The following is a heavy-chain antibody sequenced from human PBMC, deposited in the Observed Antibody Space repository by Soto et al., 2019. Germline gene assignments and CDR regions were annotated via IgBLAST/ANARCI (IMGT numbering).Heavy chain of an antibody. V-gene: IGHV4-38-2*01. Sequence: SETLSLTCVVSGYSITTGYYWGWIRQPPGKGLEWIGSISHSGTTFYSSSLKSRVTISKDASKNQFSLKVNSVIAADTAVYYCARSGGSEGWFDPWGPGSLVTVSS. CDR1: GYSITTGYY. CDR3: ARSGGSEGWFDP. D-gene: IGHD2-15*01. CDR2: ISHSGTT. J-gene: IGHJ5*02.